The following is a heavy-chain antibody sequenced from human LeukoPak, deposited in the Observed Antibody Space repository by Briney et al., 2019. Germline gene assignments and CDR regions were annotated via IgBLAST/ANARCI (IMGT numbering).Heavy chain of an antibody. CDR3: AKGPRAGLRYWYFDL. CDR1: GLTFNTYA. V-gene: IGHV3-23*01. Sequence: PGGSLRLSCAASGLTFNTYAMSWVRQAPGKGLQWVSTVSGSGVGTFYGDSVKGRFTISRDNSNSTLFLQMNSLSADDTAVYFCAKGPRAGLRYWYFDLWGRGSLVTVSS. D-gene: IGHD2-21*02. CDR2: VSGSGVGT. J-gene: IGHJ2*01.